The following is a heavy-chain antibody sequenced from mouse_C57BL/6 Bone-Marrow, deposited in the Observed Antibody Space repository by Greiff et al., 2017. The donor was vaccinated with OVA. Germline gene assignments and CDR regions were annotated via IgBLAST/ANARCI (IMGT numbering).Heavy chain of an antibody. V-gene: IGHV1-55*01. D-gene: IGHD1-1*01. CDR2: IYPGSGST. CDR3: ARYYGSSLYYFDY. Sequence: QVQLQQPGAELVKPGASVKMSCKASGYTFTSYWITWVKQRPGQGLEWIGDIYPGSGSTNYNEKFKSKATLTVDTSSSTAYMQLSILTSEDSAVYYGARYYGSSLYYFDYWGQGTTLTVSS. J-gene: IGHJ2*01. CDR1: GYTFTSYW.